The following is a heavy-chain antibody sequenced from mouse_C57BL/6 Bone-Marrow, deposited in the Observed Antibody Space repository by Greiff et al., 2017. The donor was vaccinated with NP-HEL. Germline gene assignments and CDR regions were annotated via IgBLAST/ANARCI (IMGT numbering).Heavy chain of an antibody. CDR1: GYTFTSYW. CDR2: IDPSDSYT. D-gene: IGHD2-4*01. CDR3: AREEGLRAWFAY. J-gene: IGHJ3*01. V-gene: IGHV1-69*01. Sequence: VQLQQSGAELVMPGASVKLSCKASGYTFTSYWMHWVKQRPGQGLEWIGEIDPSDSYTNYNQKFKGKSTLTVDKSSSTAYMQLSSLTSEDSAVYYCAREEGLRAWFAYWGQGTLVTVSA.